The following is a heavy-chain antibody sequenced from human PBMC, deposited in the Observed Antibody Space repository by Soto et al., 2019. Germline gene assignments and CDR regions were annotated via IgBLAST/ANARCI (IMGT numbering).Heavy chain of an antibody. V-gene: IGHV4-39*01. CDR1: GGSISSSSYY. Sequence: PSETLSLTCTVSGGSISSSSYYWGWIRQPPGKGLEWIGSIYYSGSTYYNPSLKSRATISVDTSKNQFSLKLSSVTAADTAVYYCARTRYDFWSGYSGSFWFDPWGQGTLVTVSS. CDR2: IYYSGST. CDR3: ARTRYDFWSGYSGSFWFDP. D-gene: IGHD3-3*01. J-gene: IGHJ5*02.